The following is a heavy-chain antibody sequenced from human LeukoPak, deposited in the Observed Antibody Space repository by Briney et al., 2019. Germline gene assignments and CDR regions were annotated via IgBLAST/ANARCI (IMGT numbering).Heavy chain of an antibody. CDR2: IYYSGST. D-gene: IGHD3-10*01. Sequence: SETLSLTCTVSGGSIRSYYWSWIRQPPGKGLEWIGYIYYSGSTNYNPFLKSRVTISVDTSKNQFSLNLSSVTAADTAVYYCARDVALRGAQGDVFDVWGQGTMVTVFS. V-gene: IGHV4-59*12. CDR1: GGSIRSYY. CDR3: ARDVALRGAQGDVFDV. J-gene: IGHJ3*01.